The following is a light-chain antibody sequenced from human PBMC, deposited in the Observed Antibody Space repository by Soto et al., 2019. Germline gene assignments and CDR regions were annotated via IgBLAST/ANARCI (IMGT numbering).Light chain of an antibody. V-gene: IGKV3-11*01. CDR1: QSVSSY. CDR3: QQYNSWPIT. Sequence: EIVLTQSPVTLSLSPGERATLSCRASQSVSSYLAWYQQKPGQAPRLLIYDASNRATGVPPRFTGSGSGTEFTLTISSLQSEDFAVYYCQQYNSWPITFGQGTRLEIK. CDR2: DAS. J-gene: IGKJ5*01.